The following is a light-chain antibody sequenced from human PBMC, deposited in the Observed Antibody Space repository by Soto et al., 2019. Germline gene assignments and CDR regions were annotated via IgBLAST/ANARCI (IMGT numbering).Light chain of an antibody. CDR2: DAS. J-gene: IGKJ1*01. CDR3: QQYSSYSPWT. V-gene: IGKV1-5*01. CDR1: QSISSW. Sequence: DIQMTQSPSTLSASVGDRVTITCRASQSISSWLAWYQQKPGKAPKLLIYDASSLESGVPSRFSGSGSGTEFTLTIRSLQPDDFATYCCQQYSSYSPWTFGQGTKVEIK.